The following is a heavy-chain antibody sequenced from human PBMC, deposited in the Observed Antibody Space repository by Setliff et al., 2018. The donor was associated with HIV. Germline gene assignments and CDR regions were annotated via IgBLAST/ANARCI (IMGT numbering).Heavy chain of an antibody. CDR3: ATHFDSSSWYSFDY. Sequence: SETLSLTCTVSGVSISSSNLYWGWTRQSPGKGMEWIGSINYSGSTYYNPPLTSRVTMSVDTSKNQFSLKVRSVTVADTAVYYCATHFDSSSWYSFDYWGQGTLVTVSS. V-gene: IGHV4-39*07. D-gene: IGHD6-13*01. CDR2: INYSGST. CDR1: GVSISSSNLY. J-gene: IGHJ4*02.